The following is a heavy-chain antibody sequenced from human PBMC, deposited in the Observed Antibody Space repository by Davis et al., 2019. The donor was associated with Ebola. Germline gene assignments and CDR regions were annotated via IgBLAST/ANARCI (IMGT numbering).Heavy chain of an antibody. CDR3: ARVEGVLRYFDWLLPVTWFDP. CDR2: IYYSGST. V-gene: IGHV4-39*01. Sequence: MPSETLSLTCTVSGGSISSSSYYWGWIRQPPGRGLEWIGSIYYSGSTYYNPSLKSRVTISVDTSKNQFSLKLSSVTAADTAVYYCARVEGVLRYFDWLLPVTWFDPWGQGTLVTVSS. CDR1: GGSISSSSYY. J-gene: IGHJ5*02. D-gene: IGHD3-9*01.